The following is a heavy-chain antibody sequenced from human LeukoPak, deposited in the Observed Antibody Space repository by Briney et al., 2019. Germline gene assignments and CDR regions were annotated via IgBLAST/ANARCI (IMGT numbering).Heavy chain of an antibody. D-gene: IGHD5-24*01. CDR2: IYYSGST. V-gene: IGHV4-30-4*08. J-gene: IGHJ4*02. CDR1: GGSISSGDYY. Sequence: SXTLSLTCTVSGGSISSGDYYWSWIRQPPGKGLEWIGYIYYSGSTYYNPSLKSRVTISVDTSKNQFSLKLSSVTAADTAVYYCAREPGWLQPYFDYWGQGTLVTVSS. CDR3: AREPGWLQPYFDY.